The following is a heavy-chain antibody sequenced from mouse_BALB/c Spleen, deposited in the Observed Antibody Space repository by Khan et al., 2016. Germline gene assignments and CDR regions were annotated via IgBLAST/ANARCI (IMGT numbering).Heavy chain of an antibody. CDR1: GFNIKDTY. CDR3: ARSTDY. V-gene: IGHV14-3*02. CDR2: IDPANGNT. Sequence: EVQLQESGAELVKPGASVKLSCTASGFNIKDTYMHWVKQRPEQGLEWIGWIDPANGNTKYDPKFQGKATITADTSSNIAYLQLSSLTSEDTAVYYCARSTDYWGQGTTLTVSS. J-gene: IGHJ2*01.